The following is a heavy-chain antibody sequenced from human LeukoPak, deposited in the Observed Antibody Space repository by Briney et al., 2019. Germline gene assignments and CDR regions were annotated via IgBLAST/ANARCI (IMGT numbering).Heavy chain of an antibody. CDR1: GGSISSYY. V-gene: IGHV4-59*01. CDR3: AREGDSNLYYYYMDV. J-gene: IGHJ6*03. CDR2: IYYSGST. D-gene: IGHD4-11*01. Sequence: PSETLSLTCTVSGGSISSYYWSWLRQPPGKGLEWIGYIYYSGSTNYNPSLKSRVTISVDTSKNQFSLMLSSVTAADTAVYYCAREGDSNLYYYYMDVWGKGTTVTVSS.